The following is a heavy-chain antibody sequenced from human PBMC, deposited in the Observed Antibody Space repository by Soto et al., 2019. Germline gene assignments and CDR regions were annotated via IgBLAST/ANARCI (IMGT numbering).Heavy chain of an antibody. CDR3: ARDIMGTNYYYYGMEV. Sequence: SETLSLTCTVSGGSISRYYWSWIRQPPGKGLEWIGYIYYSGSTNYNPSLKSRVTISVDTSKNQFSLKLSSVTAADTAVYYCARDIMGTNYYYYGMEVWGQGTTVTVSS. CDR2: IYYSGST. D-gene: IGHD2-8*01. J-gene: IGHJ6*02. CDR1: GGSISRYY. V-gene: IGHV4-59*01.